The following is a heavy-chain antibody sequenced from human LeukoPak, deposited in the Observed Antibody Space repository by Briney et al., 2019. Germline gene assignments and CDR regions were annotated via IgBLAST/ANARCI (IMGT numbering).Heavy chain of an antibody. V-gene: IGHV3-23*01. CDR2: ISGSGGST. J-gene: IGHJ4*02. D-gene: IGHD1-26*01. CDR3: ARERELLSEFDY. CDR1: GFTFSSYA. Sequence: GGSLRLSCAASGFTFSSYAMSWVRQAPGKGLEWVSAISGSGGSTYYADSVKGRFTISRDNSKNTLYLQMNSLRDEDTAVYYCARERELLSEFDYWGQGTLVTVSS.